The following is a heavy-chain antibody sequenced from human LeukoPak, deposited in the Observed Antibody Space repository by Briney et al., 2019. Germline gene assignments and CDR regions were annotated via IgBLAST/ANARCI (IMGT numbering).Heavy chain of an antibody. CDR3: ARRRRDSRKGDAFDI. Sequence: SETLSLTCTFSSGSISSYSWSWIRQPPGKGLEWIGYIYTSGSTNYNPSLKSRVTISVNTSNNQFSLKLSSVTAADTAMYYCARRRRDSRKGDAFDIWGQGTMVNVSS. J-gene: IGHJ3*02. V-gene: IGHV4-4*09. D-gene: IGHD3-22*01. CDR2: IYTSGST. CDR1: SGSISSYS.